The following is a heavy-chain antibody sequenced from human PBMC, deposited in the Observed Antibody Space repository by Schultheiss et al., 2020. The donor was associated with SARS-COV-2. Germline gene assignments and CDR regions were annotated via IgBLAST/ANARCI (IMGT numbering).Heavy chain of an antibody. Sequence: GGSLRLSCAASGFTFSSYSMNWVRQAPGKGLEWVSAISGSGGSTYYADSVKGRFTISRDNSKNTLYLQMNSLRAEDTAVYYCAKDEGITMVRGVIIRGDYWGQGTLVTVSS. CDR2: ISGSGGST. D-gene: IGHD3-10*01. J-gene: IGHJ4*02. CDR1: GFTFSSYS. V-gene: IGHV3-23*01. CDR3: AKDEGITMVRGVIIRGDY.